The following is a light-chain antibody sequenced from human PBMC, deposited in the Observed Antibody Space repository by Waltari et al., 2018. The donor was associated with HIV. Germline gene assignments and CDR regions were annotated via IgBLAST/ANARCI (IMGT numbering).Light chain of an antibody. CDR3: QQYYSTPIT. CDR1: HSVLYTSNSNNY. Sequence: DIVMTQSPDSLAVSLGARATINCKSSHSVLYTSNSNNYLAWYQQKPGQPPKLLIYWASPRESGVPDRFSGSGSGTEFTLTISSLQAEDVAVYYCQQYYSTPITFGQGTRLEIK. CDR2: WAS. J-gene: IGKJ5*01. V-gene: IGKV4-1*01.